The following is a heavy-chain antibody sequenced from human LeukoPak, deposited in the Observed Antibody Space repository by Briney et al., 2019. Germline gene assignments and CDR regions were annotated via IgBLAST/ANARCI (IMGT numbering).Heavy chain of an antibody. CDR3: ARYYDFWSSYSSYYYMDV. V-gene: IGHV3-48*01. CDR1: GFTFSNYD. D-gene: IGHD3-3*01. J-gene: IGHJ6*03. CDR2: ISRSGSTI. Sequence: GGSLRLSCEASGFTFSNYDMNWVRQAPGKGLEWVSYISRSGSTIYYADSVKGRVTISRDNAKNSLYLQMDSLRAEDTAMYYCARYYDFWSSYSSYYYMDVWGKGTTVTVSS.